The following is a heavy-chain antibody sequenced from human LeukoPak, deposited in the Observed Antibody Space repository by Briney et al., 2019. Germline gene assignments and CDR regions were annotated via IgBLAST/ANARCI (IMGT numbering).Heavy chain of an antibody. CDR1: GFNFNTYA. D-gene: IGHD2-2*01. CDR2: IKQDGSEK. CDR3: ARGTWAPFDY. Sequence: PGGSLRLSCVASGFNFNTYAMSWVRQAPGKGLEWVAIIKQDGSEKHYVDSVKGRFTISRDNAKNSVYLEMNSLRAEDTAMYYCARGTWAPFDYWGQGTLVTVSS. J-gene: IGHJ4*02. V-gene: IGHV3-7*01.